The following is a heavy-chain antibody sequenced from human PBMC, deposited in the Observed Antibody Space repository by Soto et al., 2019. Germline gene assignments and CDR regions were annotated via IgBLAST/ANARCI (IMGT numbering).Heavy chain of an antibody. V-gene: IGHV4-38-2*01. J-gene: IGHJ6*02. CDR1: GYSIASGYY. CDR3: ARTFDYYGMDV. CDR2: IYHAGSV. Sequence: PSETLSLTCAVSGYSIASGYYWAWIRQSPGKGLEWIGSIYHAGSVYYNPSLNSRVAVSLDTSKNHFSLKLTSVTAADTAASYCARTFDYYGMDVWGQGTTVTVSS.